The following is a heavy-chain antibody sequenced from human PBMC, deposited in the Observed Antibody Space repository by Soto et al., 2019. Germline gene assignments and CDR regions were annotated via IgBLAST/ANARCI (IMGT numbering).Heavy chain of an antibody. CDR2: ISYSGGT. V-gene: IGHV4-59*12. J-gene: IGHJ5*02. D-gene: IGHD3-3*01. CDR3: ARGAGITIFGVAP. CDR1: GGSINGYY. Sequence: PSETLSLTCTVSGGSINGYYWSWIRQPPGRGLEWIGYISYSGGTNYSPSLKSRVTISLDTSENQFSLKLSSVTAADTAVYYCARGAGITIFGVAPWGQGTLVTVSS.